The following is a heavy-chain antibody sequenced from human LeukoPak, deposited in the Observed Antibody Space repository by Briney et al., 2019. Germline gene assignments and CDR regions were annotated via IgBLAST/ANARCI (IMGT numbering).Heavy chain of an antibody. CDR2: IYSGGNT. J-gene: IGHJ4*02. CDR1: GFTVTSHH. D-gene: IGHD3-22*01. CDR3: AWGGPNYYDTSGLDY. V-gene: IGHV3-66*01. Sequence: PGGSLRLSCAAPGFTVTSHHMTWVRQAPGKGLEWVSVIYSGGNTFYADSVKDRFSISRDSSKKTLYLQMNSLRVEDTAIYYCAWGGPNYYDTSGLDYWGQGTLVTVSS.